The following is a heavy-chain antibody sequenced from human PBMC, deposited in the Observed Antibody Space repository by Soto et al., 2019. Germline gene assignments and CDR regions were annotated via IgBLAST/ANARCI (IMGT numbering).Heavy chain of an antibody. CDR3: ASPRQGNYDFLSGYYALDY. CDR1: GASISSTRSY. V-gene: IGHV4-39*01. J-gene: IGHJ4*02. Sequence: SETLSLTCTVSGASISSTRSYWGWVHQPPGKGLEWIVTFYYTGGTYSTYYNPSLKSRVTISVDTSKSQFSLNLRSVTAADTAVYYCASPRQGNYDFLSGYYALDYWGQGTLVTGSS. D-gene: IGHD3-3*01. CDR2: FYYTGGT.